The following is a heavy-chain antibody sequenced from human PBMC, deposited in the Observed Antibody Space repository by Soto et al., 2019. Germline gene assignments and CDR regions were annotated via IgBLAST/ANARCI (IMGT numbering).Heavy chain of an antibody. D-gene: IGHD1-26*01. CDR2: ISGSGDST. Sequence: EVQLLESGGGLVQPGGSLRLSCAASGFTFSSYAMRWVRQAPGKGLEWVSAISGSGDSTYYADSVKGRFTISRDTSKNTVHLQMNSLRGEDTAVYYCARRGSGSSYDYWGQGTLVTVSS. CDR3: ARRGSGSSYDY. V-gene: IGHV3-23*01. CDR1: GFTFSSYA. J-gene: IGHJ4*02.